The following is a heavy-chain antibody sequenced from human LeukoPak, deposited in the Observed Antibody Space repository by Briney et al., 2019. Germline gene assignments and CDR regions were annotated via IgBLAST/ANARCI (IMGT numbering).Heavy chain of an antibody. D-gene: IGHD7-27*01. J-gene: IGHJ4*02. CDR2: MSPNSGDT. CDR1: GYTFTSYD. V-gene: IGHV1-8*01. Sequence: ASVKVSCKASGYTFTSYDFNWVRQATGQRPEWMGWMSPNSGDTGYAQKFQDRVTMTRNTSISIAYMELSSLRSDDTDVYYCARGALKWGYDYWGQGTLVTVSS. CDR3: ARGALKWGYDY.